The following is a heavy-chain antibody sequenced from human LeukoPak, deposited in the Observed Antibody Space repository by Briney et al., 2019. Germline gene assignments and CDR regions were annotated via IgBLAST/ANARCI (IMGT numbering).Heavy chain of an antibody. Sequence: SETLSLTCTVSGGSISSYYWSWIRQPAGKGLEWIGRIYTSGSTNYNPSLKSRVTISVDTSKNQFSLNLSSVTAADTAVYFCARDEGSSYPFDYWGQGTLVTVSS. J-gene: IGHJ4*02. CDR2: IYTSGST. D-gene: IGHD2-2*01. CDR1: GGSISSYY. V-gene: IGHV4-4*07. CDR3: ARDEGSSYPFDY.